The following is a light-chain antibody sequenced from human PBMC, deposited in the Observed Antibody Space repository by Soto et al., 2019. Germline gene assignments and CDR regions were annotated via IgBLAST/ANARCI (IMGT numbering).Light chain of an antibody. CDR3: QQRHSWPRT. CDR1: QSVYSS. J-gene: IGKJ2*01. CDR2: DTS. V-gene: IGKV3-11*01. Sequence: EIVLTQSPATLSLSPGERATLSCRASQSVYSSLAWYQQKPGQAPRLLIYDTSNRATGIPARFSGSGSGTDVTLTISSLEPEDFAVYYCQQRHSWPRTFGQGTKLEIK.